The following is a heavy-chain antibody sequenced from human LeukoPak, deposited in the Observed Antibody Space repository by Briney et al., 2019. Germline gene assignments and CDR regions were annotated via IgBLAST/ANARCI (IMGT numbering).Heavy chain of an antibody. J-gene: IGHJ3*02. D-gene: IGHD5-18*01. CDR1: GGTFSSYA. V-gene: IGHV1-69*01. Sequence: SVKVSCKASGGTFSSYAISWVLQAPGQGLEWMGGIIPIFGTANYAQKFQGRVTITADESTSTAYMELSSLRSEDTVVYYCARGVQLHAFDIWGQGTMVTVSS. CDR2: IIPIFGTA. CDR3: ARGVQLHAFDI.